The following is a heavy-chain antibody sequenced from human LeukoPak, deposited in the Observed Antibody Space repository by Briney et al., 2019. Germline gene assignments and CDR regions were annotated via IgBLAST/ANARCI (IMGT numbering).Heavy chain of an antibody. CDR1: GYSFTSYW. V-gene: IGHV5-51*01. CDR3: AGRPPTRLTSYYMGDAFDI. D-gene: IGHD3-10*01. J-gene: IGHJ3*02. Sequence: GESLKISCKGSGYSFTSYWIGWVRQMPGKGLEWMGIIYPGDSDTRYSPSFQGQVTISADKSISTAYLQWSSLKASDTAMYYCAGRPPTRLTSYYMGDAFDIWGQGTMVTVSS. CDR2: IYPGDSDT.